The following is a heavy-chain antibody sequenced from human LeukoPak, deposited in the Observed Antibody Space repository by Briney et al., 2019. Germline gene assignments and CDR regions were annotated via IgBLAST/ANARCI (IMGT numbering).Heavy chain of an antibody. CDR1: GFTFSSYT. CDR2: ITTSDGNT. Sequence: GGSLRLSCAASGFTFSSYTMSWVRQAPGKGLEWVSTITTSDGNTYYADSVKGRFTVPRDNSKNTLFLQMNSLRAEDTAVYYCAKDGGLWVSAHWGDSWGRGTLVTVSS. D-gene: IGHD7-27*01. CDR3: AKDGGLWVSAHWGDS. V-gene: IGHV3-23*01. J-gene: IGHJ4*02.